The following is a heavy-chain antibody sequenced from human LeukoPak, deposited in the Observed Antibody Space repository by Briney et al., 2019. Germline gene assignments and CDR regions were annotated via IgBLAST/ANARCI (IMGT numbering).Heavy chain of an antibody. CDR2: ISGSGGST. Sequence: GGSLRLSCEASGFTFSNYAMRWVRQAPGKGLEWVSAISGSGGSTYYADFVKGRFTISRDNSKNTLFVQMNSLRDEDTAIYYCAKAVSDWGGLDVWGQGTTVTVSS. V-gene: IGHV3-23*01. CDR1: GFTFSNYA. J-gene: IGHJ6*02. CDR3: AKAVSDWGGLDV. D-gene: IGHD7-27*01.